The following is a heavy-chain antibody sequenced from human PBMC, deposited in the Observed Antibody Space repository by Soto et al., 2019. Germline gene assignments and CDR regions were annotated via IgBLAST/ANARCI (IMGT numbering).Heavy chain of an antibody. D-gene: IGHD2-15*01. CDR1: GGSISSYY. CDR3: ARGVGLSYYYYYLDV. J-gene: IGHJ6*03. CDR2: IYYSGST. V-gene: IGHV4-59*01. Sequence: SETLSLTCTVSGGSISSYYWSWMRPPPGKGLEWIGYIYYSGSTNYNPSLKSRVTISVDTSKNQFSLKLSSVTAADTAVYYCARGVGLSYYYYYLDVWGTGTTVTVSS.